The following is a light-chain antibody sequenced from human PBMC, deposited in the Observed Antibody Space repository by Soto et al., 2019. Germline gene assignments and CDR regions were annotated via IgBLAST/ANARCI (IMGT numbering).Light chain of an antibody. CDR3: QQYGSSPMT. CDR2: GAS. Sequence: IVLTQSPATLSVSPGERATLSCRASQSVSSNYLAWYQQKPGQAPRLLIYGASSRATGIPDRFSGSGSGTDFTLTISRLEPEDFAVYYCQQYGSSPMTFGQGTRLEIK. V-gene: IGKV3-20*01. J-gene: IGKJ5*01. CDR1: QSVSSNY.